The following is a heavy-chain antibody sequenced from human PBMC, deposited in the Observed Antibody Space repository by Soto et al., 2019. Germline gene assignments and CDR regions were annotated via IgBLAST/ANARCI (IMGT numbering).Heavy chain of an antibody. CDR2: VFRSGGT. J-gene: IGHJ5*02. D-gene: IGHD6-13*01. V-gene: IGHV4-39*01. Sequence: PSETLSLTCTISACPISGSPYYWGWIRQPPGKGLEWIGSVFRSGGTYHNPSLKSRVSISIDTSRNQFSLKLNSVTAADTAVYYCARPKIGTAAAGYDLWGQGTLVTVSS. CDR3: ARPKIGTAAAGYDL. CDR1: ACPISGSPYY.